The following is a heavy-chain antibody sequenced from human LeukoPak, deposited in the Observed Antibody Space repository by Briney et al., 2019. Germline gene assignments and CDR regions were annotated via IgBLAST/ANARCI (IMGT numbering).Heavy chain of an antibody. Sequence: GSLDLSCCASGFNFKSLGIHWAPQAPGKGVVGVTVIWPDVSIKYYADSVKGRFTVSRDNSKNTLYLQMNSLRAEDTAVYYCARHNNAYDWDYWGQGTLVTVSS. CDR3: ARHNNAYDWDY. CDR1: GFNFKSLG. CDR2: IWPDVSIK. J-gene: IGHJ4*02. V-gene: IGHV3-33*01. D-gene: IGHD5-12*01.